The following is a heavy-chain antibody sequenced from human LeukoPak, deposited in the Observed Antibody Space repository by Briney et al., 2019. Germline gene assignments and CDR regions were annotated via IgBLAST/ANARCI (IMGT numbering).Heavy chain of an antibody. Sequence: SETLSLTCTVSGYSISSGYYWGWVRQPPGKGLEWIGGIYHSGSTYYNPSLKSRVTVSVDTSKNQFLLKLRSVTAADTAVYYCARGQARLSWFDPWGQGTLVTVSS. CDR2: IYHSGST. J-gene: IGHJ5*02. CDR1: GYSISSGYY. V-gene: IGHV4-38-2*02. D-gene: IGHD6-19*01. CDR3: ARGQARLSWFDP.